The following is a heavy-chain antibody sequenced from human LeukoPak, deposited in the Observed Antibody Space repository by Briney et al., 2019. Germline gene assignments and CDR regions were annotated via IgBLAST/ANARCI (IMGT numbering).Heavy chain of an antibody. D-gene: IGHD5-12*01. CDR3: ARANRGYSEAFDI. J-gene: IGHJ3*02. Sequence: PSETLSLTCTVSGGSISSGGYSWSWIRQPPGKGLEWIGYIYHSGSTYYNPSLKSRVTISVDRSKNQFSLKLSSVTAADTAVYYCARANRGYSEAFDIWGQGTMVTVSS. CDR2: IYHSGST. CDR1: GGSISSGGYS. V-gene: IGHV4-30-2*01.